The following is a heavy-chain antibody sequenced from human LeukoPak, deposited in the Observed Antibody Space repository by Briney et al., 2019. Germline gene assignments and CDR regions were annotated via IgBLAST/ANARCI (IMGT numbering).Heavy chain of an antibody. CDR3: ARDYCTTTSCYNDGFDY. V-gene: IGHV1-46*01. D-gene: IGHD2-2*02. CDR2: LNPSGGST. CDR1: GYTVTSYY. J-gene: IGHJ4*02. Sequence: ASVKVSCKASGYTVTSYYMHWVRQAPGQGLEWMGILNPSGGSTSYAQKFQGRATLTRATSTSTVYMELSSLRSEDTAVYYCARDYCTTTSCYNDGFDYWGQGTLVTVSS.